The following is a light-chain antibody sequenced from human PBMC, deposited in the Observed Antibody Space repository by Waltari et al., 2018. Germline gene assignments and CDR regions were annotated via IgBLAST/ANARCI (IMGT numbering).Light chain of an antibody. V-gene: IGLV2-23*01. J-gene: IGLJ3*02. CDR3: CSYAGSSTWV. Sequence: QSALTQPASVSGSPGQSITISCTGTSSDVGSYNIVSWYQQHPGKAPKLMIYAGSKRPSWVSNRFAGSKSGNTASLTISGLQAEDDADYYCCSYAGSSTWVFGGGTKLTVL. CDR2: AGS. CDR1: SSDVGSYNI.